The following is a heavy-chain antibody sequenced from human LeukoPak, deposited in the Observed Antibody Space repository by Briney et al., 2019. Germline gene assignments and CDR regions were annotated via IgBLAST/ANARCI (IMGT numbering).Heavy chain of an antibody. CDR2: INPNSGGT. CDR1: GYTFTGYY. J-gene: IGHJ4*02. CDR3: AREKIGSAAAFDY. Sequence: ASVKVSCKASGYTFTGYYMHWVRQAPGQGLEWMGWINPNSGGTNYAQKFQGRVTMTRDTSISTAYMELSRLRSDDTAVYYCAREKIGSAAAFDYWGQGTLVTVSS. V-gene: IGHV1-2*02. D-gene: IGHD2-2*01.